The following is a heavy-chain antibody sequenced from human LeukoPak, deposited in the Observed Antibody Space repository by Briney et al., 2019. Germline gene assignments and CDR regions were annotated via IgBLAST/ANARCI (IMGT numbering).Heavy chain of an antibody. Sequence: GGSWRLSCPAPGFTVSSNYMSWVRQAPGKGLEWVSVIYSGGITYYADSVKGRFTISRHNSKNTLYLQMNSLRAEDTAVYYCASVEAYHGSPTMDVWGQGTTVTVSS. CDR1: GFTVSSNY. J-gene: IGHJ6*02. D-gene: IGHD3-16*01. CDR2: IYSGGIT. V-gene: IGHV3-53*04. CDR3: ASVEAYHGSPTMDV.